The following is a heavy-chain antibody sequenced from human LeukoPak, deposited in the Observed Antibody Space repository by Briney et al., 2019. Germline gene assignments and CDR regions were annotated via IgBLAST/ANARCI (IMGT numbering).Heavy chain of an antibody. CDR1: GFTFDDYG. V-gene: IGHV3-20*04. D-gene: IGHD3-22*01. Sequence: TGGSLRLSCAASGFTFDDYGMSWVRQAPGKGLEWVSGINWNGGSTGYADSVKGRFTISRDNAKNSLYLQMNSLRAEDTALYYCARSDSSGYYYKYYYYYMDVWGKGTTVTVSS. CDR3: ARSDSSGYYYKYYYYYMDV. CDR2: INWNGGST. J-gene: IGHJ6*03.